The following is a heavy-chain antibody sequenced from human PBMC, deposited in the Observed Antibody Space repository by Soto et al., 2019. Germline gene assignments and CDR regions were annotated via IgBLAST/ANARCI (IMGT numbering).Heavy chain of an antibody. J-gene: IGHJ5*02. Sequence: SETLSLTCTVSGGSMTSYYWTWIRQPAGKGLVWIGRVYSSGGTHYNPSLKSRVTISLDTSKNQFSLRLLSVTDADTAVYFCARGQRFSDWFDPWGQGTLVTVSS. D-gene: IGHD3-3*01. CDR1: GGSMTSYY. CDR3: ARGQRFSDWFDP. CDR2: VYSSGGT. V-gene: IGHV4-4*07.